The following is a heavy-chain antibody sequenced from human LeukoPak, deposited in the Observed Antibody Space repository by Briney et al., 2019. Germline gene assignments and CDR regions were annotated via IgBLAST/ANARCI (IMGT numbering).Heavy chain of an antibody. J-gene: IGHJ4*02. V-gene: IGHV4-59*08. CDR1: GGSITSNF. Sequence: PSPTLSLTRTVFGGSITSNFCGSSRQPPGKGLEWIGYLYNSGSTTYNPSLKSRATISGDTSTNQFSLKLNSVTAADTAIYYCARAKPNWSPPDYWGQGTLVTVSS. D-gene: IGHD1-1*01. CDR3: ARAKPNWSPPDY. CDR2: LYNSGST.